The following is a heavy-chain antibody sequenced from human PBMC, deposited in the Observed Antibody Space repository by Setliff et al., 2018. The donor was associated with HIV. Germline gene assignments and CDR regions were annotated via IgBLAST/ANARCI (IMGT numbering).Heavy chain of an antibody. CDR2: LSRGGDNT. J-gene: IGHJ4*02. V-gene: IGHV3-64D*09. CDR3: VKPYTGYYYDGSVYDDF. Sequence: GGSLRLSCAASGFAFDNYCMTWVRQAPGKRPEYVAALSRGGDNTKYADSVKGRFIISRDTSKNTLYLQMSSLRPDDTAIYYCVKPYTGYYYDGSVYDDFWGQGTLVTVSS. D-gene: IGHD3-22*01. CDR1: GFAFDNYC.